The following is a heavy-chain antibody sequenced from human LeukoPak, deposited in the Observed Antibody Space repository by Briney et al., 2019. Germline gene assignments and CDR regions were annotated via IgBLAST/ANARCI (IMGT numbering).Heavy chain of an antibody. CDR1: GFTFSSYS. CDR3: ARDWDVYYYDSSGYFSKGPTYAVDY. CDR2: ISSSSSYI. J-gene: IGHJ4*02. Sequence: TGGSLRLSCAASGFTFSSYSMTWVRQAPGKGLEWVSSISSSSSYIYYADSVKGRFTISRDNAKNSLYLQMNSLRAEDTAVYYCARDWDVYYYDSSGYFSKGPTYAVDYWGQGTLVTVSS. D-gene: IGHD3-22*01. V-gene: IGHV3-21*01.